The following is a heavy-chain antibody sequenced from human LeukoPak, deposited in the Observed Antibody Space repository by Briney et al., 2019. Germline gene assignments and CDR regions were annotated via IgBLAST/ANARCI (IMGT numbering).Heavy chain of an antibody. CDR1: GGSISDYY. CDR2: INTTGST. V-gene: IGHV4-4*07. J-gene: IGHJ4*02. CDR3: ARGPPPDFDC. Sequence: SETLSLTCTVSGGSISDYYWSWIRQPAGKGLEWIGRINTTGSTDYNPSLKSRVTMSVDTSKNQFSLKLSSVTAADTAVYYCARGPPPDFDCWGQGTLVTVSS.